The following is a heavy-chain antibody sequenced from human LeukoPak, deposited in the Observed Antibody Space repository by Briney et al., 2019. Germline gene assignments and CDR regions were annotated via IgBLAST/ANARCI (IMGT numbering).Heavy chain of an antibody. CDR1: GYTLTELS. CDR3: ATSILACSGCSCYGFAEYFQH. CDR2: FDPEDGET. D-gene: IGHD2-15*01. Sequence: ASVKVSCKVSGYTLTELSMHWVRQAPGKGLEWMGGFDPEDGETIYAQKFQGRVTMTEDTSTDTAYMELSSLRSEDTAVYYCATSILACSGCSCYGFAEYFQHWGQGTLVTVSS. J-gene: IGHJ1*01. V-gene: IGHV1-24*01.